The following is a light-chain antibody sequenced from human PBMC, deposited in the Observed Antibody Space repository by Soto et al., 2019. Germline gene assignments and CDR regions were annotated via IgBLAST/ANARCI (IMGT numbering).Light chain of an antibody. CDR1: QGISSY. J-gene: IGKJ1*01. Sequence: DIQLTQSPSFLSASVGDRVTITCRASQGISSYLAWYQQEPGKAPKLLIYAASTLQSGVPSRFSGSGSGTEFTLTISSLQPEEFATYYCQQVNSYPRTFGQGTKVEIK. CDR3: QQVNSYPRT. CDR2: AAS. V-gene: IGKV1-9*01.